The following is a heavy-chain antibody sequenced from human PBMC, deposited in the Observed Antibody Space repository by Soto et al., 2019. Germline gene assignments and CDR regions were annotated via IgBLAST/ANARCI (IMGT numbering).Heavy chain of an antibody. CDR1: GGTFSSYA. CDR3: ARVIGHYDILTGYPPHFDF. V-gene: IGHV1-69*12. Sequence: QVQLVQSGAEVKKPGSSVKVSCKASGGTFSSYAISWVRQAPGQGLEWMGGIIPIFGTANYAQKLQGRVKITADESTSTDYMELSILRSEDTAVYYCARVIGHYDILTGYPPHFDFLGQGTLVTVSS. D-gene: IGHD3-9*01. CDR2: IIPIFGTA. J-gene: IGHJ4*02.